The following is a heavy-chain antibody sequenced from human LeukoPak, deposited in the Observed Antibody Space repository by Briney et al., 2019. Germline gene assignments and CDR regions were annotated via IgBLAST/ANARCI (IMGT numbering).Heavy chain of an antibody. Sequence: GGSLRLSCAASGFTVSSNYMSWVRQAPGKGLEWVSVIYSGGSTYYADSVKGRFTISRDNSKNTLYLQMNSLRAEDTAVYYCASDSGYDLRHYWGQGTLVTVSS. J-gene: IGHJ4*02. CDR1: GFTVSSNY. V-gene: IGHV3-53*01. CDR2: IYSGGST. CDR3: ASDSGYDLRHY. D-gene: IGHD5-12*01.